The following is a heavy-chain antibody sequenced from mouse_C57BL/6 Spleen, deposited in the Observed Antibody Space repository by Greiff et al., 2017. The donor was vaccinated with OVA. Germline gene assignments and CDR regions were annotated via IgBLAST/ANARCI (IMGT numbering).Heavy chain of an antibody. Sequence: EVKLLESGGDLVKPGGSLKLSCAASGFTFSSYGMSWVRQTPDKRLEWVATISSGGSYTYYPDSVKGRFTISRDNAKNTLYLQMSSLKSEDTAMYYCARQADYSNPEWFAYWGQGTLVTVSA. CDR2: ISSGGSYT. CDR1: GFTFSSYG. V-gene: IGHV5-6*01. D-gene: IGHD2-5*01. J-gene: IGHJ3*01. CDR3: ARQADYSNPEWFAY.